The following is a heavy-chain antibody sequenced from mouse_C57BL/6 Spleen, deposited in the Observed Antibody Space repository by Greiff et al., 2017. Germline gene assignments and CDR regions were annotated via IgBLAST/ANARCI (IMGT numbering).Heavy chain of an antibody. CDR1: GFTFSDYY. Sequence: EVKVVESEGGLVQPGSSMKLSCTASGFTFSDYYMAWVRQVPEKGLEWVANINYDGSSTYYLDSLKSRFIISRDNAKNILYLQMSSLKSEYTATYYCAREGMDYYGSSYVDYWGQGTTLTVSS. CDR3: AREGMDYYGSSYVDY. CDR2: INYDGSST. D-gene: IGHD1-1*01. V-gene: IGHV5-16*01. J-gene: IGHJ2*01.